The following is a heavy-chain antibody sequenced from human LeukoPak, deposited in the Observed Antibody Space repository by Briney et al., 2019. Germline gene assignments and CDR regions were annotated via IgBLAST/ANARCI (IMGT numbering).Heavy chain of an antibody. J-gene: IGHJ6*02. V-gene: IGHV1-69*04. CDR2: IIPILGIA. D-gene: IGHD6-6*01. Sequence: SVKVSCKASGGTFSSYAVSWVRQAPGQGLGWMGRIIPILGIANYAQKFQGRVTITADKSTSTAYMELSSLRSEDTAVYYCARGRAAPNYYYGMDVWGQGTTVTVSS. CDR1: GGTFSSYA. CDR3: ARGRAAPNYYYGMDV.